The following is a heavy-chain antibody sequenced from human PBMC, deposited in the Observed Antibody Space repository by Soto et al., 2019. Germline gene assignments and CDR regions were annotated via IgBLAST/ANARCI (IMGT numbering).Heavy chain of an antibody. V-gene: IGHV3-48*01. CDR3: AKGTVVVVAAIIDY. CDR2: ISSSSSTI. CDR1: GFTFSSYS. D-gene: IGHD2-15*01. J-gene: IGHJ4*02. Sequence: PGGSLRLSCAASGFTFSSYSMNWVRQAPGKGLEWVSYISSSSSTIYYADSVKGRFIIFRDNSKNTLYLQMNSLRAEDTAVYYCAKGTVVVVAAIIDYWGQGTLVTVSS.